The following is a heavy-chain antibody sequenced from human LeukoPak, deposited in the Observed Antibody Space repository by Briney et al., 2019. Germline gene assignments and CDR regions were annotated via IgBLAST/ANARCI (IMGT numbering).Heavy chain of an antibody. D-gene: IGHD3-10*01. CDR2: INGDESST. CDR3: AREVGVSGSYYMGPHLDY. CDR1: AFAFNTYW. J-gene: IGHJ4*02. V-gene: IGHV3-74*01. Sequence: GGSLRLSCAASAFAFNTYWMHWVRQVPGRGLEWVSRINGDESSTNYADSVKGRFTISRDNAKNSLYLQMNSLRVEDTAVYYCAREVGVSGSYYMGPHLDYWGQGTLVTVSS.